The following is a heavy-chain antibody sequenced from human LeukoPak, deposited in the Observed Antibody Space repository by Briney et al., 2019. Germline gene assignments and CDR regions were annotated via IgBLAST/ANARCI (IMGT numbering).Heavy chain of an antibody. CDR1: GFTFSSYS. D-gene: IGHD3-22*01. CDR2: ISSSSSYI. V-gene: IGHV3-21*01. Sequence: PGGSLRLSCAASGFTFSSYSMNWVRQAPGKGLEWVSSISSSSSYIYYADSVKGRFTISRDNARNSLYLQMNSLRAEDTAVYYCARAYYYDSSGYYYYYPFDYWGQGTLVTVSS. J-gene: IGHJ4*02. CDR3: ARAYYYDSSGYYYYYPFDY.